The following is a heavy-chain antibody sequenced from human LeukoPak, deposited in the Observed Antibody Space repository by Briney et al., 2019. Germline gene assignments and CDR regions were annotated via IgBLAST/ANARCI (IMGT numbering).Heavy chain of an antibody. CDR3: ARSTPQYYDSSGYYYTALHLDY. D-gene: IGHD3-22*01. Sequence: SETLSLPCTVSGGSISSYYWRWIRQPAGKALEGIGRFYPCGRILYNPPLKRRVTMSVDTAKNQFSLKLSSVTAADPAVYYCARSTPQYYDSSGYYYTALHLDYWGQGTLVTVSS. CDR1: GGSISSYY. J-gene: IGHJ4*02. V-gene: IGHV4-4*07. CDR2: FYPCGRI.